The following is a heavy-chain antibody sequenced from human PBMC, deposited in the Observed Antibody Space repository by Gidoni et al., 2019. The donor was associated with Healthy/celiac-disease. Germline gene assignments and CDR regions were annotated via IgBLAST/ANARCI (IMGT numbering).Heavy chain of an antibody. CDR1: GFTFSSYG. CDR2: ISYDGSNK. CDR3: AKKGVGSYYFDY. D-gene: IGHD1-26*01. J-gene: IGHJ4*02. Sequence: QVQLVESGGGVVQPGRSLRLSCAASGFTFSSYGMHWVRQAPGKGLEWVAVISYDGSNKYYADSVKGRFTISRDNSKNTLYLQMNSLRAEDTAVYYCAKKGVGSYYFDYWGQGTLVTVSS. V-gene: IGHV3-30*18.